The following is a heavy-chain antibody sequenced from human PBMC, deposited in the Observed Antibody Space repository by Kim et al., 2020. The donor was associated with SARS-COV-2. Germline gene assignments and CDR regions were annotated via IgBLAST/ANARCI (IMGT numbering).Heavy chain of an antibody. D-gene: IGHD6-13*01. CDR3: ARHERTAAADPNLDF. CDR1: GGSISTSYF. CDR2: IYYSGST. Sequence: SETLSLTCTVSGGSISTSYFWGWIRQPPGKELEWIGSIYYSGSTYYNPSLESRVTISVDTSKNQFSLNLYSVTAADTAVYYCARHERTAAADPNLDFWGQGTLVTVSS. V-gene: IGHV4-39*01. J-gene: IGHJ4*02.